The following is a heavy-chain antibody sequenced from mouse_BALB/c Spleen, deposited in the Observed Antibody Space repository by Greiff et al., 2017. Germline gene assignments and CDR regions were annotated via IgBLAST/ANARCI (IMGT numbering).Heavy chain of an antibody. V-gene: IGHV14-3*02. D-gene: IGHD2-4*01. CDR2: IDPANGNT. Sequence: VQLQQSGAELVKPGASVKLSCTASGFNIKDTYMHWVKQRPEQGLEWIGRIDPANGNTKYDPKFQGKATITADTSSNTAYLQLSSLTSEDSAVYYCGRDYYDYGFDYWGQGTTLTVSS. CDR1: GFNIKDTY. J-gene: IGHJ2*01. CDR3: GRDYYDYGFDY.